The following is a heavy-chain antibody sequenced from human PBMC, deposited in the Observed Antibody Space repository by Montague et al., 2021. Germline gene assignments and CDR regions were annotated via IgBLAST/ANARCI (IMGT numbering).Heavy chain of an antibody. CDR1: GGSIRSYY. Sequence: SETRSLTCTISGGSIRSYYWNWIQQPPGKGLEWIGYIYYSGSTNYNPSLKSRVNISLDTSNYQFSLDLRSVTAADTAVYYCARHLAARCWFDPWGQGTLVTVSS. CDR2: IYYSGST. V-gene: IGHV4-59*01. D-gene: IGHD6-6*01. J-gene: IGHJ5*02. CDR3: ARHLAARCWFDP.